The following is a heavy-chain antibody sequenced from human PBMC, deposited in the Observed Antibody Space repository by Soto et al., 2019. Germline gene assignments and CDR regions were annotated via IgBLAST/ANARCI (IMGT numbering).Heavy chain of an antibody. J-gene: IGHJ6*02. CDR3: ARGGIAAAGTDYYYGMDV. V-gene: IGHV3-74*01. Sequence: EVQLVESGGGLVQPGGSLRLSCAASGFTFSSYWMHWVRQAPGKGLVWVSRINSDGSSTSYADSVKGRFTISRDNAKNTLYRQMNSLRAEDTAVYYCARGGIAAAGTDYYYGMDVWGQGTTVTVSS. CDR1: GFTFSSYW. D-gene: IGHD6-13*01. CDR2: INSDGSST.